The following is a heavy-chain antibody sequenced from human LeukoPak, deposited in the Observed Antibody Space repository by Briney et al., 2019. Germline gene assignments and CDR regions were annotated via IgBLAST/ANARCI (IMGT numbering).Heavy chain of an antibody. CDR1: GGTFSSYA. J-gene: IGHJ5*02. CDR2: IIPIFGTV. CDR3: ARSSGYYYLNWFDP. Sequence: GASVKVSCKASGGTFSSYAISWVRQAPGQGLEWMGGIIPIFGTVNYAQKFQGRVTITTDESTSTAYMELSSLRSEDTAVYYCARSSGYYYLNWFDPWGQGTLVTVSS. D-gene: IGHD3-22*01. V-gene: IGHV1-69*05.